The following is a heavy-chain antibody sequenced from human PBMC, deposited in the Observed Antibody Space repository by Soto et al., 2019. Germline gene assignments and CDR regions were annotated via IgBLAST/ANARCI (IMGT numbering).Heavy chain of an antibody. V-gene: IGHV1-2*02. CDR1: GYTFTGYY. CDR3: ARAGYSYGPNEGYYGMDV. J-gene: IGHJ6*02. Sequence: QVQLVQSGAEVKKPGASVKVSCKASGYTFTGYYMHWVRQAPGQGLEWMGWINPNSGCTNYAQQFQGRVTMTSDTSISTAYMELSRLRSDDTAVYYCARAGYSYGPNEGYYGMDVWGQGTTVTVSS. D-gene: IGHD5-18*01. CDR2: INPNSGCT.